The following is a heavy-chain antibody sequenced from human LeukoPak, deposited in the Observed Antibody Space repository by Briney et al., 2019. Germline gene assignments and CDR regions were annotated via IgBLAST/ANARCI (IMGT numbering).Heavy chain of an antibody. J-gene: IGHJ6*02. CDR1: GFTFSDYY. CDR3: ARDLLDYGGNSHYYGMDV. CDR2: ISSSGSTI. D-gene: IGHD4-23*01. Sequence: GGSLRLSCAASGFTFSDYYMSWIRQAPGKGLEWVTYISSSGSTIYYADSVKGRFTISRDNAKNSLYLQMNSLRAEDTAVYYCARDLLDYGGNSHYYGMDVWGQRTRVTVSS. V-gene: IGHV3-11*01.